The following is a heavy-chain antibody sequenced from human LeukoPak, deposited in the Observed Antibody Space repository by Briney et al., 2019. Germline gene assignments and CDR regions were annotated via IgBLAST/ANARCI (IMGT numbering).Heavy chain of an antibody. Sequence: SETLSLTCTVSGGSISSYYWSWIRQPPGKGLEWIGDIYYSGSTNYNPSLKSRVTISVDTSKNQFSLKLSSVTAADTAVYYCARAEDYDFWSGQANWFDPWGQGTLVTVSS. J-gene: IGHJ5*02. CDR3: ARAEDYDFWSGQANWFDP. CDR2: IYYSGST. V-gene: IGHV4-59*01. D-gene: IGHD3-3*01. CDR1: GGSISSYY.